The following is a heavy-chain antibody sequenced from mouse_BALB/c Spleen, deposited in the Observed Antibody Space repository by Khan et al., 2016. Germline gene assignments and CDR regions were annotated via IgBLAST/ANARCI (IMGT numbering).Heavy chain of an antibody. Sequence: QVQLQQSGPELKKPGETVKISCKASGYTFTNFGMNWVKQAPGKGLKWMGWINTYTGEPTYTDDFKGRFAFSLETSASTAYLQIITLKHEDTATYFCARSGGSYDFDYWGQGTTLTVSS. CDR3: ARSGGSYDFDY. CDR1: GYTFTNFG. J-gene: IGHJ2*01. D-gene: IGHD1-1*02. CDR2: INTYTGEP. V-gene: IGHV9-3-1*01.